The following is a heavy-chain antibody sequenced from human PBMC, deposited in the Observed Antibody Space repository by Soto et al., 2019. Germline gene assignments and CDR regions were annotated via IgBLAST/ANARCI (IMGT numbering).Heavy chain of an antibody. Sequence: QVQLQESGPGLVKPSETLSLTCTVSGGSIGTSYWNWIRQTAGTGLEWIGRIYITWSTNIHPSLKSRVAMSVDTAKNQFSLKLTSATAADTAVYYCARGGRDGFDLWGQGTMVTVSS. J-gene: IGHJ3*01. D-gene: IGHD3-10*01. CDR2: IYITWST. CDR3: ARGGRDGFDL. V-gene: IGHV4-4*07. CDR1: GGSIGTSY.